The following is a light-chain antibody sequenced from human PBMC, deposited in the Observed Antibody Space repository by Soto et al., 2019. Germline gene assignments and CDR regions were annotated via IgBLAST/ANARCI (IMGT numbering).Light chain of an antibody. V-gene: IGKV3-15*01. CDR3: KQYDKSLPPVT. CDR2: GAS. J-gene: IGKJ4*01. CDR1: RSVSTN. Sequence: DIILTQSPAIVSVSPGERATLSCRASRSVSTNLAWYQHKHGQAPRLLIYGASTRVTDIPARFSGSGSGTDCTLTITYLKSEDFGVYYCKQYDKSLPPVTFGGGTKVEI.